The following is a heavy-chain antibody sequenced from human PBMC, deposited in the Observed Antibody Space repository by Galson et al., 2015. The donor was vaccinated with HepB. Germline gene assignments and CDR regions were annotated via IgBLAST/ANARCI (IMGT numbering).Heavy chain of an antibody. D-gene: IGHD6-13*01. Sequence: SLRLSCAASGFTFGNYAMSWVRQAPGKGLEWVSFISSSGGTTYYTVSVKGRFTISRDNSKNTLYLQMNTLRGDDTAIYYCAKDRYSNNWWGSFDSWGQGTLVTVSS. CDR1: GFTFGNYA. V-gene: IGHV3-23*01. J-gene: IGHJ4*02. CDR3: AKDRYSNNWWGSFDS. CDR2: ISSSGGTT.